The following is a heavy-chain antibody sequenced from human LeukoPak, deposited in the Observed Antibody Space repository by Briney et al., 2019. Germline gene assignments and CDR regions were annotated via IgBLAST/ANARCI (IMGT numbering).Heavy chain of an antibody. CDR1: GGSFRTYY. CDR3: ARSLDDSSGYPQYYFDY. D-gene: IGHD3-22*01. Sequence: PSETLSLTCTVTGGSFRTYYWSWIRQSPGKGLEWIGYLYYNGSPNYNPSLKSRVTISVDTSKNQFSLKLSSVTAADTAVYYCARSLDDSSGYPQYYFDYWGQGTLVTVSS. CDR2: LYYNGSP. V-gene: IGHV4-59*12. J-gene: IGHJ4*02.